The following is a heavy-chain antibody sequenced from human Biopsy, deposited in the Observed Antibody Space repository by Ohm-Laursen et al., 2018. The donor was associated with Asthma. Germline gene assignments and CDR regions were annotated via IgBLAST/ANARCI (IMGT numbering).Heavy chain of an antibody. CDR3: ARRITIFGVVAYLDY. Sequence: PSETLSLTCAVSGDSIDSGDYSWTWIRQSPGVGLEWIGYIYRNGDTYYNPTLKNRVTISIDRSKNQFSLRLRSVTAADMAVYYCARRITIFGVVAYLDYWGQGTLATVSS. D-gene: IGHD3-3*01. CDR2: IYRNGDT. J-gene: IGHJ4*02. V-gene: IGHV4-30-2*06. CDR1: GDSIDSGDYS.